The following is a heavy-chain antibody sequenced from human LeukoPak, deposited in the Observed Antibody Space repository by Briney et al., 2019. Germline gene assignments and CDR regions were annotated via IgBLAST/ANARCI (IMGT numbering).Heavy chain of an antibody. CDR3: ARQTGSGLFILP. V-gene: IGHV4-34*01. D-gene: IGHD3/OR15-3a*01. Sequence: SETLSLTCGVYGGSFSGYYWSWIRQPPGKGLEWIGEINHSGSTNYNPSLKSRVTISVDTSKNQFSLKLSSVTAADTAVYYCARQTGSGLFILPGGQGTLVTVSS. J-gene: IGHJ4*02. CDR2: INHSGST. CDR1: GGSFSGYY.